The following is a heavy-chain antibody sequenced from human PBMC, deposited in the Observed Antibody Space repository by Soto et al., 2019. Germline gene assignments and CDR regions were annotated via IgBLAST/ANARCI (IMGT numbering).Heavy chain of an antibody. CDR2: IYYSGRT. CDR3: ARGSSARDY. D-gene: IGHD6-19*01. Sequence: ETLSLTCTVSGGSLNDYYWSWIRQSPGKGLEWIGYIYYSGRTSYNPSLKSRVTISVDTSKNQFSLKLSSVTAADTAVYYCARGSSARDYWGQGTLVTV. CDR1: GGSLNDYY. J-gene: IGHJ4*02. V-gene: IGHV4-59*01.